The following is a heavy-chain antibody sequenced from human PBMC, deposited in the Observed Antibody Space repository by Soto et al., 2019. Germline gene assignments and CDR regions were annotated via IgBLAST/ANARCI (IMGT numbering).Heavy chain of an antibody. Sequence: QVQVVQSGAEVKKPGSSVKVSCKVSGGIFTNNAISWVRQAPGQGLEWLGGVIPLFDTAYYAQIFRGRLRISADGATTTAYMELSGMTSADTAVYFCATGGPNDGYNVYHGMYVWGQGTTVTVS. CDR1: GGIFTNNA. J-gene: IGHJ6*02. CDR2: VIPLFDTA. CDR3: ATGGPNDGYNVYHGMYV. V-gene: IGHV1-69*01. D-gene: IGHD5-18*01.